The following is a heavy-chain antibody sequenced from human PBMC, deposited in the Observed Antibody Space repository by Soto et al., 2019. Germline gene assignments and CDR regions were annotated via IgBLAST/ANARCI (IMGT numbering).Heavy chain of an antibody. Sequence: QITLKESGPTLVKPTQTLTLTCTFSGFSLSTGGVGVAWIRQSPGKALEWLAVIYWDDDKRYSPSLKNRLTITKDTSKNQVVFTMTNMDPVDTATYCCAHTPFFGDKLDYWGQGTLVTVSS. CDR1: GFSLSTGGVG. CDR2: IYWDDDK. D-gene: IGHD2-21*01. V-gene: IGHV2-5*02. J-gene: IGHJ4*02. CDR3: AHTPFFGDKLDY.